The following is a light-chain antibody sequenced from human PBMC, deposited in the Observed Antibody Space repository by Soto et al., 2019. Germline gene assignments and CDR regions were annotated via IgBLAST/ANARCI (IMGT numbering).Light chain of an antibody. V-gene: IGKV1-9*01. Sequence: DIQLTQSPSFLSASVGDRVTITCRASQGINSYLGWYQQNPGKALKLLIYAASTLQSGVPSRFSGSGSGTEFTLTISSLQPEDFATYYCQQLKSYPITFGPGTKVDI. CDR2: AAS. J-gene: IGKJ3*01. CDR1: QGINSY. CDR3: QQLKSYPIT.